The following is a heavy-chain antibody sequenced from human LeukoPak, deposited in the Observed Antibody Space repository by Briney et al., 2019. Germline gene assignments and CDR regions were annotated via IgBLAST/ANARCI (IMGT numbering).Heavy chain of an antibody. V-gene: IGHV4-59*08. D-gene: IGHD6-19*01. J-gene: IGHJ4*02. CDR2: IYYSGST. CDR1: GGSISSYY. Sequence: SETLSLTCTVSGGSISSYYWSWIRQPPGKGLEWIGYIYYSGSTNYYPSLKSRVTISVDTSKNQFSLKLSSVTAADTAVYYCARHGGAVAGPDYWGQGTLVTVSS. CDR3: ARHGGAVAGPDY.